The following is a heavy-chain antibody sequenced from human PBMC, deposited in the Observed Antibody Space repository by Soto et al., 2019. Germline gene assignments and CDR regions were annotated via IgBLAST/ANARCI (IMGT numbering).Heavy chain of an antibody. V-gene: IGHV4-34*01. Sequence: SETLSLTCAVYGGSFSGYYWNWIRQPPGKGLEWIGEINHSGSTNYNPSFMSRVTRSVDTSKNQFSLKLSSVTAACTAVCYCARGLDYVVCWGQGTLVTVCS. CDR2: INHSGST. CDR1: GGSFSGYY. CDR3: ARGLDYVVC. J-gene: IGHJ4*02.